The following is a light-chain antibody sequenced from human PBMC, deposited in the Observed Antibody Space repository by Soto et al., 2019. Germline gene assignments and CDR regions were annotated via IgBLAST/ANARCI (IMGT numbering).Light chain of an antibody. CDR1: NIGSKN. CDR3: QVWDSSLVV. CDR2: RDT. V-gene: IGLV3-9*01. J-gene: IGLJ2*01. Sequence: SSELTQPLSVSVALGQTARITCGGNNIGSKNVHWYQQKPGQAPVVVIYRDTNRPSGIPERFSGSSSGNTATLTINRAQAGDEADYYCQVWDSSLVVFGGGTKLTVL.